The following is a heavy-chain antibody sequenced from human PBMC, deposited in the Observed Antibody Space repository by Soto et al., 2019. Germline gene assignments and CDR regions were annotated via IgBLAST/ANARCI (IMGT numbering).Heavy chain of an antibody. Sequence: GASVKVSCKASGYPVTNYYIHWLRQAPGQGLEWMGIITPSGGSTDYAQNFKGRVTMTSDTSTGTLYMELSSLRPEDTAIYYCARDLSTQMAPIGSFDYWGQGTLVTVSS. D-gene: IGHD3-10*01. CDR3: ARDLSTQMAPIGSFDY. J-gene: IGHJ4*02. CDR1: GYPVTNYY. CDR2: ITPSGGST. V-gene: IGHV1-46*01.